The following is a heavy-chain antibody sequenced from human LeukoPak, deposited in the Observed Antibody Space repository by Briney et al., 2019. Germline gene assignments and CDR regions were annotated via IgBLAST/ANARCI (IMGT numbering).Heavy chain of an antibody. D-gene: IGHD5-24*01. CDR2: IYYSGST. CDR3: ARVRRDTSPRGAFDI. Sequence: SETLSLTCTVSGGSISSGDYYWSWIRQPPGKGLEWIGYIYYSGSTNYNPSLKSRVTISVDTSKNQFSLKLSSVTAADTAVYYCARVRRDTSPRGAFDIWGQGTMVTVSS. CDR1: GGSISSGDYY. V-gene: IGHV4-61*08. J-gene: IGHJ3*02.